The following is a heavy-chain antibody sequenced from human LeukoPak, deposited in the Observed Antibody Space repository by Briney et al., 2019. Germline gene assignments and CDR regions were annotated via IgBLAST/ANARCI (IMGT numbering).Heavy chain of an antibody. V-gene: IGHV4-59*08. J-gene: IGHJ4*02. D-gene: IGHD3-10*01. Sequence: SETLSLTCTVSGGSISSYYWSWIRQPPGKGLEWIGYIYYSGSTNYNPSLKSRVTISVDTSKNQFSLKLSSVTAADTAVYYCARQYGSGKNYFDYWGRGTLVTVSS. CDR2: IYYSGST. CDR3: ARQYGSGKNYFDY. CDR1: GGSISSYY.